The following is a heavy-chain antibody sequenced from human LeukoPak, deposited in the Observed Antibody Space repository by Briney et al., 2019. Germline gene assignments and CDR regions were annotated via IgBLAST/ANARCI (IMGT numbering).Heavy chain of an antibody. J-gene: IGHJ4*02. CDR1: GFTFSSYE. D-gene: IGHD3-22*01. V-gene: IGHV3-48*03. Sequence: GGSLRLSCAASGFTFSSYEMNWVRQAPGKGLEWVSYISSSGSTIYYADSLKGRFTISRDNAKNSLYLQMNSLRAEDTAVYYXXXAHYYDSSGLDFWGQGTLVTVSS. CDR2: ISSSGSTI. CDR3: XXAHYYDSSGLDF.